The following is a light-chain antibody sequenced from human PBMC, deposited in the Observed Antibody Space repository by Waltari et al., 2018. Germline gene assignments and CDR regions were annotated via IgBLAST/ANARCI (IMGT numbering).Light chain of an antibody. Sequence: EIVLTQSPATLSLSPGERATLSCRASQSVSSSLAWYQQKPGQAPRLLIYDASNRATGIPARFSGSGSGTDFTLTISSLEPEDFAVYYCQQRSNWPRGTFGQGTKVEIK. CDR3: QQRSNWPRGT. V-gene: IGKV3-11*01. CDR2: DAS. J-gene: IGKJ1*01. CDR1: QSVSSS.